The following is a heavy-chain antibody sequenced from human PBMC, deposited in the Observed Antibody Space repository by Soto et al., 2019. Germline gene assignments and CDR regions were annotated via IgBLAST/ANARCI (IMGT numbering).Heavy chain of an antibody. CDR1: GFTFSNYW. Sequence: EVQLVESGGGLVQPGGSLRLSCAASGFTFSNYWMSWVRQAPGKGLEWVAIIKQDGSDKYYVDSVKGRFTISRDNAKNSLYLQMNSLRTEDGAVYYCARNRDYAFDYWGRGTLVTVSS. J-gene: IGHJ4*02. CDR2: IKQDGSDK. D-gene: IGHD4-17*01. CDR3: ARNRDYAFDY. V-gene: IGHV3-7*01.